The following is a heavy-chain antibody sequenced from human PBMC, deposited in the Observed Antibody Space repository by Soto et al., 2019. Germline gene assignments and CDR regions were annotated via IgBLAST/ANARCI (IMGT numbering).Heavy chain of an antibody. CDR3: AKDRYGDLKRRWFDP. CDR1: GFTFSSYA. V-gene: IGHV3-23*01. J-gene: IGHJ5*02. Sequence: HPGGSLRLSCAASGFTFSSYAMSWVRQAPGKGLEWVSAISGSGGSTYYADSVKGRFTISRDNSKNTLYLQMNSLRAEDTAVYYFAKDRYGDLKRRWFDPWGQGTLVTVSS. D-gene: IGHD4-17*01. CDR2: ISGSGGST.